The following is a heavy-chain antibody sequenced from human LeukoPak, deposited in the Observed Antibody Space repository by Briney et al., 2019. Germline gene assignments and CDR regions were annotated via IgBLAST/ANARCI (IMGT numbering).Heavy chain of an antibody. CDR1: GYTFTIYE. Sequence: ASVKVSCKASGYTFTIYEFNRVRQAPGQGLEWLGYISPDTGNTGYAQKLQGRVTMTRDTSISTTYMELSSLTSEDTAVYCCARGPRFDPWGQGTLVTVSS. CDR3: ARGPRFDP. V-gene: IGHV1-8*01. CDR2: ISPDTGNT. J-gene: IGHJ5*02.